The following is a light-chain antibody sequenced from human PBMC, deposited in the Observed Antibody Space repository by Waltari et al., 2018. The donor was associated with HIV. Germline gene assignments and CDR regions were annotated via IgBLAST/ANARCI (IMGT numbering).Light chain of an antibody. J-gene: IGLJ2*01. Sequence: QSVLTQPPSVSAAPGQKVTISCSGSNSNIGTTSVSWYQQPPGSAPKLLIYDNNKRPSGIPDRCSGSKSGTSATLGITGLQTGDEADYYCGTWDSSLSAGVFGGGTKVTVL. CDR1: NSNIGTTS. V-gene: IGLV1-51*01. CDR2: DNN. CDR3: GTWDSSLSAGV.